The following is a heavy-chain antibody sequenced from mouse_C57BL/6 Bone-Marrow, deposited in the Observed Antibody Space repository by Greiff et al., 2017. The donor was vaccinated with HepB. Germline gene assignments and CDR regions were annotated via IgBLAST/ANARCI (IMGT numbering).Heavy chain of an antibody. Sequence: DVMLVESGGDLVKPGGSLKLSCAASGFTFSSYGMSWVRQTPDKRLEWVATISSGGSYTYYPDSVKGRFTISRDNAKNTLDLQMSSLKSEDTAMYYCASLYYSNYLYYWGQGTTLTVSS. D-gene: IGHD2-5*01. J-gene: IGHJ2*01. V-gene: IGHV5-6*02. CDR2: ISSGGSYT. CDR3: ASLYYSNYLYY. CDR1: GFTFSSYG.